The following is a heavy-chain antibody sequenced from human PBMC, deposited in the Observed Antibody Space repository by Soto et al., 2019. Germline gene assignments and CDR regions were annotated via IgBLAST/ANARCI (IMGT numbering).Heavy chain of an antibody. V-gene: IGHV3-33*06. CDR2: IWYGGTNK. CDR3: AKGKSGSWPYYFDY. CDR1: GFTFSSYG. D-gene: IGHD1-26*01. J-gene: IGHJ4*02. Sequence: QVQLVESGGGVVQPGRSLRLSCAASGFTFSSYGMHWVRQAPGKGLEWVTVIWYGGTNKYYADSVKGRFTISRDNSKNTLYLQLNSLRAEDTALYYCAKGKSGSWPYYFDYWGQGTPVTVSS.